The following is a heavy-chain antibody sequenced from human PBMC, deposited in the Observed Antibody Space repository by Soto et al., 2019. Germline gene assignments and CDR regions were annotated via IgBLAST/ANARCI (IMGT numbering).Heavy chain of an antibody. CDR2: INSDGSST. V-gene: IGHV3-74*01. J-gene: IGHJ6*03. CDR3: ARGKSHTVTSYYYYMDV. D-gene: IGHD4-17*01. Sequence: EVQLVESGGGLVQPGGSLRLSCAASGFTFSSYWMHWVRQAPGKGLVWVSRINSDGSSTSYADSVKGRFTISRDNAKNNPHLQINSLRADDTAAYYCARGKSHTVTSYYYYMDVWGKGTTVTVSS. CDR1: GFTFSSYW.